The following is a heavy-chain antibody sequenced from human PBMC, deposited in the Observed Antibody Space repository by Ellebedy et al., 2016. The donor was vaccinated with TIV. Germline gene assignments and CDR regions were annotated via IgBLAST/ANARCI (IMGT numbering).Heavy chain of an antibody. CDR2: IKQDGSEK. D-gene: IGHD4-11*01. CDR3: ARDGVTTRFSLFDY. V-gene: IGHV3-7*01. CDR1: GFTFSHAS. Sequence: PGGSLRLSCAASGFTFSHASMSWVRQAPGKGLEWVANIKQDGSEKNYVDSVKGRFTISRDNAKNSLYLQMNSLRVEDTAVYYCARDGVTTRFSLFDYWGQGTLVTVSS. J-gene: IGHJ4*02.